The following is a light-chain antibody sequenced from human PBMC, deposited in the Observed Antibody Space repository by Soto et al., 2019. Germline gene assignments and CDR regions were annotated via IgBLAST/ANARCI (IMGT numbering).Light chain of an antibody. Sequence: ETVLTQSPATLSLSPGERTTLSCRASQSVHTYLAWYQQKAGQAPRILIYDASNRATGIPATFSGSGSGKDFTLTISSLEPEDCAVYYCQQRSNWPPYTFGQGTKLEIK. J-gene: IGKJ2*01. V-gene: IGKV3-11*01. CDR2: DAS. CDR1: QSVHTY. CDR3: QQRSNWPPYT.